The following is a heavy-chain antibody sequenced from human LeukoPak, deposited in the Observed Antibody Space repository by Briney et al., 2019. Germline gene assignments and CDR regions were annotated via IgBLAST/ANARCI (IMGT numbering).Heavy chain of an antibody. D-gene: IGHD6-6*01. V-gene: IGHV1-2*06. CDR1: GYTFTGHY. CDR3: ARDHVVINAARPAYGY. Sequence: ASVKVSCKASGYTFTGHYMHRVRQAPGQGLEWMGRINPNSGGTNYAQKFQGRVTMTRDTSISTAYMELSRLRSDDTAVYYCARDHVVINAARPAYGYWGQGTLVTVSS. J-gene: IGHJ4*02. CDR2: INPNSGGT.